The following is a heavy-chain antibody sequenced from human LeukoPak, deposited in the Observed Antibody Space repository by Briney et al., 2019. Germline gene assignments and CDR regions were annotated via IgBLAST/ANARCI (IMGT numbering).Heavy chain of an antibody. V-gene: IGHV4-34*01. CDR3: ARGSGWFGTNYFDY. CDR2: INHSGST. Sequence: PSETLSLTCAVYGGSFSGYYWSWIRQPPGKGLEWIGEINHSGSTNYNPSLKSRVTISVDTSKNQFSLKLSSVTAADTAVYYCARGSGWFGTNYFDYWGQETLVTVSS. CDR1: GGSFSGYY. D-gene: IGHD3-10*01. J-gene: IGHJ4*02.